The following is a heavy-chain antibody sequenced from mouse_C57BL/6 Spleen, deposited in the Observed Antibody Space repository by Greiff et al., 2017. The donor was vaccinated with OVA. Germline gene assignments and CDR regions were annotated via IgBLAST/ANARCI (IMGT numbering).Heavy chain of an antibody. J-gene: IGHJ3*01. CDR3: ARRGYYDYDGEFAY. CDR1: GYTFTGYW. Sequence: LVESGAELMKPGASVELSCKATGYTFTGYWIEWVKQRPGHGLEWIGEILPGSGSTNYNEKFKGKATFTADTSSNTAYMQLSSLTTEDSAIYYCARRGYYDYDGEFAYWGQGTLVTVSA. CDR2: ILPGSGST. V-gene: IGHV1-9*01. D-gene: IGHD2-4*01.